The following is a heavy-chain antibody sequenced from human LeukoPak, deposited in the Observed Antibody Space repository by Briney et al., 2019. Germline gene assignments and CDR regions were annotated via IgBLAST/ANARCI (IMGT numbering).Heavy chain of an antibody. CDR3: ASPGSVGDTGMPDY. J-gene: IGHJ4*02. CDR2: IKQDGSEK. Sequence: GGSLRLSCAASGFIFSGYWMTWVRQVPGKGLEWVANIKQDGSEKYYVDSVKGRFTISRDNAKKSLYLHMNSLRAEDTAVYYCASPGSVGDTGMPDYWGQGTLVTVSS. V-gene: IGHV3-7*01. CDR1: GFIFSGYW. D-gene: IGHD5-18*01.